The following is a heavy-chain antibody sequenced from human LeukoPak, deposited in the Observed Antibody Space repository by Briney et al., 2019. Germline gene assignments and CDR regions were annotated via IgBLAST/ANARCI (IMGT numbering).Heavy chain of an antibody. CDR1: GFTFSSYS. Sequence: GGSLRLSCAASGFTFSSYSMNWVRQAPGKGLEWVSSISSSSSYIYYADSVKGRFTISRDNAKNSLYLQMNSLRAEDTAVYYCAREQWLGLNDAFDIWGQGTMVTVSS. CDR2: ISSSSSYI. J-gene: IGHJ3*02. D-gene: IGHD6-19*01. CDR3: AREQWLGLNDAFDI. V-gene: IGHV3-21*01.